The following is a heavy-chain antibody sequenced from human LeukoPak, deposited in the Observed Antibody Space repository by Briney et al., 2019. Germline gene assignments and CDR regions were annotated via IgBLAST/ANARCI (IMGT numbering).Heavy chain of an antibody. CDR3: ARRGSGSRSFDI. Sequence: SETLSLTCTGSGGFVSSGSYYWTWIRQPPGKGLEWIGYISYSGSTNYNPSLKSRVTISVDTSKNQFSLNLSSVTAADTAVYYCARRGSGSRSFDIWGQGTMVTVSS. V-gene: IGHV4-61*01. CDR2: ISYSGST. D-gene: IGHD2-15*01. J-gene: IGHJ3*02. CDR1: GGFVSSGSYY.